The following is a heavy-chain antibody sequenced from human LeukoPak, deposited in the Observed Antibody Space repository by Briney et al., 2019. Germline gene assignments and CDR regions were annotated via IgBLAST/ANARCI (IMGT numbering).Heavy chain of an antibody. V-gene: IGHV1-2*02. CDR2: INPNGGGT. Sequence: ASVKVSCKASGYTFTGYYMHWVRQAPGQGLEWMGWINPNGGGTNYAQKFQGRVTMTRDTSISTAYMELSRLRSDDTAVYYCARVFVDIVVDNRNFDYWGQGTLVTVSS. D-gene: IGHD2-2*03. CDR3: ARVFVDIVVDNRNFDY. CDR1: GYTFTGYY. J-gene: IGHJ4*02.